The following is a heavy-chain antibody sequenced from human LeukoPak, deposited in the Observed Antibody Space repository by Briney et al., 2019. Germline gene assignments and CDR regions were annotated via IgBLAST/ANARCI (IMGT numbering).Heavy chain of an antibody. CDR2: IYAGGTT. CDR1: GDSISSYY. V-gene: IGHV4-4*09. D-gene: IGHD2-21*02. J-gene: IGHJ5*02. CDR3: ASHPRRCSASGTCYSWFDA. Sequence: SETLSLTCSVSGDSISSYYWSWIRQPPGKGLEWIAYIYAGGTTKYNPSLKSRVTISVDTSMNQFSLTIHSVTAADTAMYYCASHPRRCSASGTCYSWFDASGQGTLVTVSS.